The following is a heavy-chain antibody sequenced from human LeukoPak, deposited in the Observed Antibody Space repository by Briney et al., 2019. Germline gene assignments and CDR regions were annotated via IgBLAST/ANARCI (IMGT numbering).Heavy chain of an antibody. J-gene: IGHJ4*02. CDR1: GGSISSYY. CDR2: IYYSGTT. Sequence: SETLSLTCTVSGGSISSYYWSWIRQPPGKGLEWIGHIYYSGTTTYNPSLKSRLTISVDTSKNQFSLKLSSVTAADTAVYYCARLHYYDSSNYAFPIWGQGTLVTVSS. CDR3: ARLHYYDSSNYAFPI. V-gene: IGHV4-59*12. D-gene: IGHD3-22*01.